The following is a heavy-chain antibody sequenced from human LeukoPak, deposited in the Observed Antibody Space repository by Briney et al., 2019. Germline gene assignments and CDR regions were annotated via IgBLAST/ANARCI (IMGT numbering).Heavy chain of an antibody. CDR1: GYTFTSYG. J-gene: IGHJ4*02. CDR2: ISAYNGNT. CDR3: ARDTYSSGWNGRLFGY. Sequence: ASVKVSCKASGYTFTSYGISWVRQAPGRGLEWMGWISAYNGNTNYAQKLQGRVTMTTDTSTSTAYMELRSLRSDDTAVYYCARDTYSSGWNGRLFGYWGQGTLVTVSS. V-gene: IGHV1-18*01. D-gene: IGHD6-19*01.